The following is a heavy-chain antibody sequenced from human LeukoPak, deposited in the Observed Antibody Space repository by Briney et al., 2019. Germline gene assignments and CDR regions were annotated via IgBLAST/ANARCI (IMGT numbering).Heavy chain of an antibody. D-gene: IGHD6-19*01. CDR3: ARLVAGTIDY. CDR1: GGFISSYY. Sequence: SETLSLTCTVSGGFISSYYWSWIRQPPEKGLEWIGYIYYSGSTNYNPSLKSRVTISVDTSKNQFSLKLSSVTAADTAVYYCARLVAGTIDYWGQGTLVTVSS. V-gene: IGHV4-59*08. CDR2: IYYSGST. J-gene: IGHJ4*02.